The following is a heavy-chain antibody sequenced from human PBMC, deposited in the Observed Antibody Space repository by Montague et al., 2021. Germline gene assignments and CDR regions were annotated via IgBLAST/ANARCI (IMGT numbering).Heavy chain of an antibody. Sequence: SETLSLTCTVSGDSISSKYSWCWVRQPLGKGLEWIGVIYHGTTSXSPSLKGRLTVSMDTSKNQFSLKLSSVTAADTAIYYCAVGFGSAWELLHHWGQGILVTVSS. CDR1: GDSISSKYS. CDR3: AVGFGSAWELLHH. CDR2: IYHGTT. D-gene: IGHD1-26*01. V-gene: IGHV4-4*02. J-gene: IGHJ5*02.